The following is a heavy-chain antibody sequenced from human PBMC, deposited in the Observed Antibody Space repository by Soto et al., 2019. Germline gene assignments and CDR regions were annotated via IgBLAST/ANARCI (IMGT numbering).Heavy chain of an antibody. Sequence: GSLGLSCAASGFTFSSYAMSWVRQAPGKGLEWVSAISGSGGSTYYADSVKGRFTISRDNSKNTLYLQMNSLRAEDTAVYYCAKVPAAPGAYNWNYGMDVWGQGTTVTVSS. D-gene: IGHD1-20*01. CDR2: ISGSGGST. V-gene: IGHV3-23*01. CDR3: AKVPAAPGAYNWNYGMDV. J-gene: IGHJ6*02. CDR1: GFTFSSYA.